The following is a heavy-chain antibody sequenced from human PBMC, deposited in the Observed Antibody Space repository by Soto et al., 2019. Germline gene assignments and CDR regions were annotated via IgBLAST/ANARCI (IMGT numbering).Heavy chain of an antibody. CDR2: IYYSGST. CDR1: GGSISSGGYY. CDR3: ARERTAMDARWFDY. Sequence: QVQLQESGPGLVKPSQTLSLTCTVSGGSISSGGYYWSWIRQHPGKGLEWIGYIYYSGSTYYNPSLNSRVTISVDPSKNQFSQKLSSVTAADTAVYYCARERTAMDARWFDYWGQGTLVTVSS. V-gene: IGHV4-31*03. J-gene: IGHJ4*02. D-gene: IGHD5-18*01.